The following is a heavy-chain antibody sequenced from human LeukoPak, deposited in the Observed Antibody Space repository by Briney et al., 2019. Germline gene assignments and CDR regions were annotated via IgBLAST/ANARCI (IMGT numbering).Heavy chain of an antibody. CDR3: VRIAYYDTNGDSFDI. J-gene: IGHJ3*02. D-gene: IGHD3-22*01. CDR1: GYIFTSFD. CDR2: MNPDRGNT. Sequence: ASVKVSCKTSGYIFTSFDINWVRQATGQGLEWMGWMNPDRGNTGFAQKFQGRVTLTRNTSISTAYMELSSLRSDDTAVYYCVRIAYYDTNGDSFDIWGQGTMVTVSS. V-gene: IGHV1-8*01.